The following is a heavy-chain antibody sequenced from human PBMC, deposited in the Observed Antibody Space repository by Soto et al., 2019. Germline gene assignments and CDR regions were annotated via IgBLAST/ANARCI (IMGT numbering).Heavy chain of an antibody. CDR1: GYTFTNYY. CDR2: INPSRGLT. Sequence: GASVKVSCKASGYTFTNYYIHWVRQTPGQGPEWIGVINPSRGLTTYSQRFQGRVSMTRDTSTTTVYMELSSLSSEDTAIYYCARDGVHIEGRSGYFDYWGPGTEVTVSS. D-gene: IGHD6-19*01. V-gene: IGHV1-46*01. J-gene: IGHJ4*02. CDR3: ARDGVHIEGRSGYFDY.